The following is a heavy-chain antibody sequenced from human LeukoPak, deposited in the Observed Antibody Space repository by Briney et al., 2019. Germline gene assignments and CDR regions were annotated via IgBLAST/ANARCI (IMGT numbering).Heavy chain of an antibody. D-gene: IGHD5-18*01. Sequence: PGGSLRLSCAASGFTFSSYAMSWVRQAPGKGLEWVSVMSGGGGSTYDADSVKGRFTISRDNSKNTLYLQMNSLRAEDTAVYYCAREALEVDTAMGYWGQGTMVTVSS. V-gene: IGHV3-23*01. CDR2: MSGGGGST. CDR3: AREALEVDTAMGY. CDR1: GFTFSSYA. J-gene: IGHJ3*01.